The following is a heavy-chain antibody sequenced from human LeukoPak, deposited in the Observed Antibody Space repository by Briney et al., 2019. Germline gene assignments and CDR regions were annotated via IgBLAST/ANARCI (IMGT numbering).Heavy chain of an antibody. J-gene: IGHJ4*02. CDR3: AKDQRGGDFFDY. D-gene: IGHD2-21*01. V-gene: IGHV3-30*18. CDR1: GFTFSSYG. CDR2: ISYDGSNK. Sequence: PGRSLRLSCAASGFTFSSYGMHWVRQAPGKGLEWVAVISYDGSNKYYADSVKGRFTISRDNSKNTLYLQMNSLRAEDTAVYYCAKDQRGGDFFDYWGQGTLVTVSS.